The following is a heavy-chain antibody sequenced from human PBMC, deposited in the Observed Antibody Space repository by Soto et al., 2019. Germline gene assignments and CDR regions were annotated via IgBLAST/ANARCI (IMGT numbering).Heavy chain of an antibody. D-gene: IGHD6-19*01. J-gene: IGHJ6*02. CDR3: ARQGEAVAGPYYYYGMDV. CDR1: GYSFTSYW. V-gene: IGHV5-51*01. CDR2: IYPGDYES. Sequence: PGESLKISCKGSGYSFTSYWIGWVRQMPGKGLEWMGIIYPGDYESRYSPSFEGQVNISADKSINTAYLQWSSLEASDTAMYYCARQGEAVAGPYYYYGMDVWGQGTTVTVS.